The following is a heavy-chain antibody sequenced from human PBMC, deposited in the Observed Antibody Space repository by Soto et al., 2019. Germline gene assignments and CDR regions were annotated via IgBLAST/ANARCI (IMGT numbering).Heavy chain of an antibody. D-gene: IGHD3-22*01. CDR3: ARDLDYDSSGYFCLYYFDF. CDR2: INAGSGNT. Sequence: ALVKVSFKSSGYTFTSYTIHWVRQAPGQRLEWKGWINAGSGNTKYSQKFQGRVTITRGTSASTAYMDLSSLRSEDTVVYYCARDLDYDSSGYFCLYYFDFWGQGTLVTVFS. J-gene: IGHJ4*02. CDR1: GYTFTSYT. V-gene: IGHV1-3*01.